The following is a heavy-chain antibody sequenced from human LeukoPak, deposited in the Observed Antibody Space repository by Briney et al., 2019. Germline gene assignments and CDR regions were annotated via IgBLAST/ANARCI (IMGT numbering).Heavy chain of an antibody. V-gene: IGHV3-33*01. CDR2: IWYDGSNK. CDR3: ARGSDIVVGEGFDC. CDR1: GFTFSSYG. D-gene: IGHD2-2*01. J-gene: IGHJ4*02. Sequence: GGSLRLSCAASGFTFSSYGMHWVRQAPGKGLEWVAVIWYDGSNKYYADSVKGRFTISRDNSKNTLYLQMNSLRAEDTAVYYCARGSDIVVGEGFDCWGQGTLVTVSS.